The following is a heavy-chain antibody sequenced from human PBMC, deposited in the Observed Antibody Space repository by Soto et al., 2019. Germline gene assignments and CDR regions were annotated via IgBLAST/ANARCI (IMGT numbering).Heavy chain of an antibody. V-gene: IGHV1-69*13. CDR2: IIPIFGTA. D-gene: IGHD4-17*01. Sequence: ASVKVSCKASGGTFSSYAISWVRQAPGQGLEWMGGIIPIFGTANYAQKFQGRVTITADESTSTAYMELSSLRSEDTAVYYCARDRGDPTTVVTPEYFQHWGQGTLVTVS. CDR1: GGTFSSYA. CDR3: ARDRGDPTTVVTPEYFQH. J-gene: IGHJ1*01.